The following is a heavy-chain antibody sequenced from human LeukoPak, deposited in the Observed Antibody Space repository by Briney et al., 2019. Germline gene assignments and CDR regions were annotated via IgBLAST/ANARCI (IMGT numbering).Heavy chain of an antibody. CDR2: ISWNSGSI. CDR1: GFTFDDYA. CDR3: ARGGAADYYYYNMDV. Sequence: GGSLRLSCAASGFTFDDYAMHWVRQAPGKGLEWVSGISWNSGSIGYADSVKGRFTISRDNAKNSLYLQMNSLRVEDTALYYCARGGAADYYYYNMDVWGQGTTVTVSS. J-gene: IGHJ6*02. V-gene: IGHV3-9*01.